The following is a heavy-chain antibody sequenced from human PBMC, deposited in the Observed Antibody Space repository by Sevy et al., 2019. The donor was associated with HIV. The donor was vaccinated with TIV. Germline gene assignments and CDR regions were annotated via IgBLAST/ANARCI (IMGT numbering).Heavy chain of an antibody. CDR2: ISYDGRNK. V-gene: IGHV3-30*18. Sequence: GGSLRLSCAVSGIIFTTSGMHWVRQAPGKGLEWVAVISYDGRNKFYGDSVKGRFTISRANSKNILFLQMNSLRAEDTAVYYCAKDFTGYNGMDVWGQGTMVTVSS. D-gene: IGHD3-9*01. J-gene: IGHJ6*02. CDR1: GIIFTTSG. CDR3: AKDFTGYNGMDV.